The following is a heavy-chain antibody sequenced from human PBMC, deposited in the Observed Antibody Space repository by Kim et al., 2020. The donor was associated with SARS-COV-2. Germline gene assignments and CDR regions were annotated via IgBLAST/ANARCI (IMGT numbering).Heavy chain of an antibody. J-gene: IGHJ3*02. CDR1: GGSISSGGYY. CDR3: ARERETSGYREHNAFDI. D-gene: IGHD3-3*01. CDR2: IYYSGST. V-gene: IGHV4-31*03. Sequence: SETLSLTCTVSGGSISSGGYYWSWIRQHPGKGLEWIGYIYYSGSTYYNPSLKSRVTISVDTSKNQFSLKLSSVTAADTAVYYCARERETSGYREHNAFDIWGQGTMVTVSS.